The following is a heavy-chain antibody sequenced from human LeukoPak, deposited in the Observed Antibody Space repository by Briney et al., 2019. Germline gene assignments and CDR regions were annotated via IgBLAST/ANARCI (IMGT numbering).Heavy chain of an antibody. CDR1: GGSISGYY. D-gene: IGHD3-10*01. Sequence: SETLSLTCTVSGGSISGYYWSWIRQPPGKGLEWIGEINHSGSTNYNPSLKSRVTISVDTSKNQFSLKLSSVTAADTAVYYCARDNYYGSGSYDYWGQGTLVTVSS. CDR2: INHSGST. J-gene: IGHJ4*02. V-gene: IGHV4-34*01. CDR3: ARDNYYGSGSYDY.